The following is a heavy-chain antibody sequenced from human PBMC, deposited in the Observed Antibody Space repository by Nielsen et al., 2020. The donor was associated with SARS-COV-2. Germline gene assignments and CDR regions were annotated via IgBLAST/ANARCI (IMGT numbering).Heavy chain of an antibody. J-gene: IGHJ6*02. V-gene: IGHV3-48*02. CDR3: ARDRERAGTTTYGMDV. CDR1: GFTFSSYS. D-gene: IGHD1-1*01. Sequence: GESLKISCAASGFTFSSYSMNWVRQAPGKGLEWVSYISSSSSTIYYADSVKGRFTISRDNAKNSLYLQMNSLRDEDTAVYYCARDRERAGTTTYGMDVWGQGTTVTVSS. CDR2: ISSSSSTI.